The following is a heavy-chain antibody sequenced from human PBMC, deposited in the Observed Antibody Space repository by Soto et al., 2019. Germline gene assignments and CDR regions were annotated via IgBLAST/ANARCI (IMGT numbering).Heavy chain of an antibody. Sequence: SENLSLTCTVSGDSISSYFWSWIRQPPGKGLEWIGYVYSTEITNYNPSLKSRVAMSIDTSKNQFSLKVRSVTAADTAVYYCARGSEAWFDPWGQGTLVTVSS. J-gene: IGHJ5*02. CDR2: VYSTEIT. V-gene: IGHV4-59*01. CDR3: ARGSEAWFDP. CDR1: GDSISSYF.